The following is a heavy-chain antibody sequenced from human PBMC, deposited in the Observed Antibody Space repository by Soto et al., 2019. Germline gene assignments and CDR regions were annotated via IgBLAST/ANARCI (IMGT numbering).Heavy chain of an antibody. J-gene: IGHJ3*02. D-gene: IGHD2-15*01. CDR3: AASFAIVVRAFDI. CDR2: IVVGSGNT. Sequence: QMQLVQSGHEVKKPGTSVKVSCKASGFTVTSSAMQWVRQARGQRLEWIGLIVVGSGNTNYAQKFQERVTITRDMSTSTAYMELSSLRSEETAVYYCAASFAIVVRAFDIWGQGTMVTVSS. V-gene: IGHV1-58*02. CDR1: GFTVTSSA.